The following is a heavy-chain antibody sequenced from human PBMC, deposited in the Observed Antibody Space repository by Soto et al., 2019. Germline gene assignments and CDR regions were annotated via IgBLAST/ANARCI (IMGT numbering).Heavy chain of an antibody. Sequence: GSSVKPCCTASGYTFTSYGISWVRQAPGQGREWMGWISAYNGNTNYAQKLQRRVTMTKDTSTSTAYMELRSLRSDDTAVYYCAFQRCREFDRRANHYGMDGWGQGTTVTVYS. CDR1: GYTFTSYG. J-gene: IGHJ6*02. CDR3: AFQRCREFDRRANHYGMDG. CDR2: ISAYNGNT. D-gene: IGHD3-9*01. V-gene: IGHV1-18*04.